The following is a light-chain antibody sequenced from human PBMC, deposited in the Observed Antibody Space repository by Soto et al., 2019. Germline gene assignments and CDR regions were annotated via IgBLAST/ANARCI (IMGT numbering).Light chain of an antibody. J-gene: IGKJ4*01. CDR3: QKHNGGGLT. CDR1: PGISNY. Sequence: DIQMTQSPSSVSASVGDRVTITCRASPGISNYFAWYQHKSGKAPRLLIHTASTSPSGVPSRFNGSGSGTDFTFTISNLQPEGVATYCVQKHNGGGLTVGGGTKVDI. CDR2: TAS. V-gene: IGKV1-27*01.